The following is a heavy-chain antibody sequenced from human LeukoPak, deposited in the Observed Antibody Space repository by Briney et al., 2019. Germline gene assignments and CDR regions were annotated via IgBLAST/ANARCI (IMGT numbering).Heavy chain of an antibody. CDR2: INPTSGGT. CDR3: ARVRETAAALNWFDP. Sequence: GASVKVSRKDSGYTFTGYYMHWVRQAPGQGLEWMGWINPTSGGTNSAQKFHSRVTTTRDTSISTAYMELSRLRADDTAVYYSARVRETAAALNWFDPWGQGTLVTVSS. J-gene: IGHJ5*02. D-gene: IGHD2-2*01. V-gene: IGHV1-2*02. CDR1: GYTFTGYY.